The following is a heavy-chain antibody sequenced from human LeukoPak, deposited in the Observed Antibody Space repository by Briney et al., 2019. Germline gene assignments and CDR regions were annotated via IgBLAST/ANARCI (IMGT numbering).Heavy chain of an antibody. V-gene: IGHV3-30*02. J-gene: IGHJ4*02. CDR3: AKDTSGGPY. Sequence: PGGSLRLSCAASGFTFSSYGMHWVRQAPGKGLEWVAFIRFDVSNKYHADSVKRRFTISRDNSKNTLYLQMNSLRAEDTAVYYCAKDTSGGPYWGQGTLVTVSS. D-gene: IGHD3-16*01. CDR2: IRFDVSNK. CDR1: GFTFSSYG.